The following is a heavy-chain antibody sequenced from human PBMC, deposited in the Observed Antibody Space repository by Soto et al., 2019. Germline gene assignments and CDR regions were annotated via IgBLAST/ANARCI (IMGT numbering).Heavy chain of an antibody. V-gene: IGHV4-59*08. J-gene: IGHJ6*03. D-gene: IGHD4-17*01. CDR3: ARSGDYTNYYYYYMDV. CDR1: GDSISNYY. CDR2: IYHSGST. Sequence: SETLSLTCTVSGDSISNYYWSWIRQPPGKGLEWIGYIYHSGSTKYNPSLKSRVTISVAPSKNQLSLRLSSVTAADSAVYYCARSGDYTNYYYYYMDVWGKGTTVTVSS.